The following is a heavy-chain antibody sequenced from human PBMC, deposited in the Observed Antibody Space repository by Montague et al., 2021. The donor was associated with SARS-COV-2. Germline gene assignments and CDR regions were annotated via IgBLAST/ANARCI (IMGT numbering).Heavy chain of an antibody. J-gene: IGHJ4*02. CDR1: GDSVSRNSAA. Sequence: CAISGDSVSRNSAAWNWIRQSPSRGLEWLGRTYYRSKWYNDYAESVKSRITIDPDTPKHQFSLHLNSVTPEDTAVYYCARIPVGSKYYFDFWGQGALVTVSS. CDR3: ARIPVGSKYYFDF. CDR2: TYYRSKWYN. D-gene: IGHD2-2*01. V-gene: IGHV6-1*01.